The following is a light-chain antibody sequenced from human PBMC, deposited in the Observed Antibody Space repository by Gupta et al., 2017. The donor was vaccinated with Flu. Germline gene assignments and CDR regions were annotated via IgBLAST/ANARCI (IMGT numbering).Light chain of an antibody. V-gene: IGLV7-43*01. CDR2: STS. J-gene: IGLJ3*02. CDR3: LLYCGGGQGV. Sequence: QTVVTQEPSLTVSPGGTVTRTCASSTGAVTRGYYPNWFQQKPGQAPQVLIYSTSSKNSWTPARFSGSLLGGKAALTLSGVQPEDGAVYYCLLYCGGGQGVFGVGTKVTVL. CDR1: TGAVTRGYY.